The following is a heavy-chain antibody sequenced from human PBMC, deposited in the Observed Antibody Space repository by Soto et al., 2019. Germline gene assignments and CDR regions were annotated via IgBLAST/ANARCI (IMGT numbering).Heavy chain of an antibody. Sequence: ASVKVSCKASGYTFTSYGISWVRQAPGQGLEGMGWISAYNCNTNYAQKLQGRVTMTTDTSTSTAYMELRSLRADDTAVYYWARVPAAAFLNYFDYWGQGTLVTVSS. CDR2: ISAYNCNT. CDR3: ARVPAAAFLNYFDY. V-gene: IGHV1-18*01. D-gene: IGHD6-13*01. CDR1: GYTFTSYG. J-gene: IGHJ4*02.